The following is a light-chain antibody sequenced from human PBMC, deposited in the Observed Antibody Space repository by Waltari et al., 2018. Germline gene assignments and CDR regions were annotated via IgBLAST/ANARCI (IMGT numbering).Light chain of an antibody. Sequence: QSVLTQPPSASGTPGQRVTIPRSGSSSNIRGNIINWYRQIPGTAPKLLIHSNGLRPSGVPDRFSGSKSGTSASLAISGLQSEDEADYYCVAWDDTLSGMVFGGGTKLTVL. CDR1: SSNIRGNI. CDR2: SNG. V-gene: IGLV1-44*01. CDR3: VAWDDTLSGMV. J-gene: IGLJ3*02.